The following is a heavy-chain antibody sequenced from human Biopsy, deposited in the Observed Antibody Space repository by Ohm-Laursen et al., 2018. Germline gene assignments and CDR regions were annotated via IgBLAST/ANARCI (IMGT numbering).Heavy chain of an antibody. CDR2: ISYTGYT. CDR1: GGSFTGHY. J-gene: IGHJ4*02. CDR3: ARGSNDFGGLYFPR. V-gene: IGHV4-59*11. Sequence: PPGTLSLTCTVSGGSFTGHYWSWIQQPPGKGLEWIGHISYTGYTSYNASLKSRVTISVDTSRNHFSLRLSSLTAADTAVYYCARGSNDFGGLYFPRWGQGTLLTVSS. D-gene: IGHD4-23*01.